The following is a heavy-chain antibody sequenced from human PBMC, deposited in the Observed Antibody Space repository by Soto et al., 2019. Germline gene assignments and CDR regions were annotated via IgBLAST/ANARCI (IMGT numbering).Heavy chain of an antibody. CDR1: GDSIIGTGW. J-gene: IGHJ6*02. CDR3: VRNGYYSLDV. D-gene: IGHD3-22*01. Sequence: QVQLQESGPGLVRPSGTLSLTCAVSGDSIIGTGWWSWVRQSPGKGLDWIGEVYHSGATNYNPSLKRRVTISVDTSRNQFSLNLGSVTAADTAVYYCVRNGYYSLDVWGQGTTVTVSS. V-gene: IGHV4-4*02. CDR2: VYHSGAT.